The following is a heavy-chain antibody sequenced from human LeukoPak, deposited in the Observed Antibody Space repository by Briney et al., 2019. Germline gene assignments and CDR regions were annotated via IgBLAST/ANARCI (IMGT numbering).Heavy chain of an antibody. D-gene: IGHD3-22*01. V-gene: IGHV4-30-2*01. CDR1: GGSISSGGYY. J-gene: IGHJ4*02. Sequence: PSETLSLTCTVSGGSISSGGYYWSWIRQPPGKGLEWIGYIYHSGSTYYNPSLKSRVTISVDRSKNQFSLKLSSVTAADTAVYYCARDRDNYYDSSGYGYWGQGTLVTVSS. CDR2: IYHSGST. CDR3: ARDRDNYYDSSGYGY.